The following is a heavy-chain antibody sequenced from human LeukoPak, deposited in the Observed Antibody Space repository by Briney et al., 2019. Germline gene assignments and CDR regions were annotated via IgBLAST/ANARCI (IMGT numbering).Heavy chain of an antibody. CDR2: INPYNDNT. J-gene: IGHJ3*02. V-gene: IGHV1-18*01. Sequence: ASVKVSCKASGYTFMTYGISWVRQAPGQGLEWMGLINPYNDNTNYAQKVQGRVTITTDTSTSTAYMELRSLRSDDTAVYYCARHSSSHFHDAFDIWGQGTMVTVS. D-gene: IGHD2-2*01. CDR1: GYTFMTYG. CDR3: ARHSSSHFHDAFDI.